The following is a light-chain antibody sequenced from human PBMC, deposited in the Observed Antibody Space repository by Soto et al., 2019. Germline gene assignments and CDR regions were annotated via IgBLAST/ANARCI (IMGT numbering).Light chain of an antibody. CDR1: SSDVGGYNY. CDR3: SSYTSGSTWV. J-gene: IGLJ3*02. V-gene: IGLV2-14*01. Sequence: QSVLTQPASVSGSPGQSITISCTGTSSDVGGYNYVSWYQQHPGKAPKLMIYEVSNRPSGVSNRFSGSKSGNTASLTISALRAEDEADYYCSSYTSGSTWVFGGGTKLTVL. CDR2: EVS.